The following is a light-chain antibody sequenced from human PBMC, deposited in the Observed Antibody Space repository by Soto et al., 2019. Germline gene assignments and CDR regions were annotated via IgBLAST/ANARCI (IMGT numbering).Light chain of an antibody. CDR1: TGAVTSGHY. CDR3: LLSYSGSWV. Sequence: QTVVTQEPSLTVSPGGTVTLTCGSSTGAVTSGHYAYWFQQTPGQAPRTLISDTTKKHSWTPARFSGSLLGGKAALTLSGAQPEDEAEYYCLLSYSGSWVFGGGTQLTVL. J-gene: IGLJ3*02. V-gene: IGLV7-46*01. CDR2: DTT.